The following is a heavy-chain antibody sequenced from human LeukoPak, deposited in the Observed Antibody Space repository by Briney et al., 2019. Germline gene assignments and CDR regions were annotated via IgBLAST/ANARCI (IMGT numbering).Heavy chain of an antibody. CDR1: GFTFSSYS. V-gene: IGHV3-21*01. Sequence: PGRSLRLSCAASGFTFSSYSMNWVRQAPGKGLEWVSSISSSSSYIYYADSVKGRFTISRDNAKNSLYLQMNSLRAEDTAVYYCARDQSSSSGGYYYYMDVWGKGTTDTVSS. J-gene: IGHJ6*03. CDR2: ISSSSSYI. CDR3: ARDQSSSSGGYYYYMDV. D-gene: IGHD6-6*01.